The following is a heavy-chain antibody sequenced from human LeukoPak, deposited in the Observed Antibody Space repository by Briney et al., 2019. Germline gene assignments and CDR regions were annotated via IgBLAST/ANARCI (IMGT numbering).Heavy chain of an antibody. V-gene: IGHV4-61*05. CDR1: GGSISSSSYY. J-gene: IGHJ3*02. D-gene: IGHD2-21*02. CDR3: ARETSRHIVVVTFSKTRDAFDI. Sequence: SETLSLTCTVSGGSISSSSYYWGWIRQPPGKGLEWIGYIYYSGSTNYNPSLKSRVTISVDTSKNQFSLKLSSVTAADTAVYYCARETSRHIVVVTFSKTRDAFDIWGQGTMVTVSS. CDR2: IYYSGST.